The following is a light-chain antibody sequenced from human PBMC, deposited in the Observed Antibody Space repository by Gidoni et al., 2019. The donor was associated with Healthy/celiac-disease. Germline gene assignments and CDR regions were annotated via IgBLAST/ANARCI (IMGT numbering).Light chain of an antibody. CDR2: RNN. CDR3: AAWDDSLSGL. CDR1: SPNIGSNY. J-gene: IGLJ2*01. V-gene: IGLV1-47*01. Sequence: QSVLTQPPPASGPPGQRVTIPCSGSSPNIGSNYVYWYQQLPGTAPKLLIYRNNQRPSGVPDRFSGSKSGPSASLAISGLRSEDEAYYYCAAWDDSLSGLFGGGTKLTVL.